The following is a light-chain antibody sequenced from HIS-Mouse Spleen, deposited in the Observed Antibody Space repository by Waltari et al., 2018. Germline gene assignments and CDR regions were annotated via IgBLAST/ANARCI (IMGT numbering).Light chain of an antibody. CDR3: QVWDSSSDHYV. V-gene: IGLV3-21*02. CDR1: NIGSQS. CDR2: DGS. Sequence: SYVLTQPPSVSVAPGQTARITCGGNNIGSQSVHWYQQKPGQAPVLVVYDGSDRPSGIPERFSGSNSGNTATLTISRVEAGDEADYYCQVWDSSSDHYVFGTGTKVTVL. J-gene: IGLJ1*01.